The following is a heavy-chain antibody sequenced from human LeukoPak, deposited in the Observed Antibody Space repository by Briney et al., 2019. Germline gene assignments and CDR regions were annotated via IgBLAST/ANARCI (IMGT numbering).Heavy chain of an antibody. CDR3: ARGNILTGYCFDF. CDR1: GGSITGYY. J-gene: IGHJ4*02. D-gene: IGHD3-9*01. Sequence: PSETLSLTCAVYGGSITGYYWSWIRQTPGRGLEWVGEIHYTGATSYNPSLKSRATISTDTSKNQFSLRLSSVTAADTAVYYCARGNILTGYCFDFWGQGALITVSS. V-gene: IGHV4-34*01. CDR2: IHYTGAT.